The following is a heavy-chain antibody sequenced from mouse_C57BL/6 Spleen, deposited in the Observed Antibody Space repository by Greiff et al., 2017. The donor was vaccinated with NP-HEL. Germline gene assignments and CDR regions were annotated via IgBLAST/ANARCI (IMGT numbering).Heavy chain of an antibody. CDR3: VRQNYGSGYYAMDY. J-gene: IGHJ4*01. CDR2: IRSKSNNYAT. D-gene: IGHD1-1*01. Sequence: EVHLVESGGGLVQPKGSLKLSCAASGFSFNTYAMNWVRQAPGKGLEWVARIRSKSNNYATYYADSVKDRFTISRDDSESMLYLQMNNLKTEDTAMYYCVRQNYGSGYYAMDYWGQGTSVTVSS. V-gene: IGHV10-1*01. CDR1: GFSFNTYA.